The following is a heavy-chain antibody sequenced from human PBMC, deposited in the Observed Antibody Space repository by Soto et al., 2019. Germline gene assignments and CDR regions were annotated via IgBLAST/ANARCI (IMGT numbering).Heavy chain of an antibody. CDR3: TTGLAAAGTNY. Sequence: VGSLRLSCAASGFTFNAAWMSWVRQAPGKGLEWVGRIKSKTDGGTTDFAAPVKGRFTISRDDSKNTVYLQMNSLKIEDTAVYYCTTGLAAAGTNYWGQGTLVTVSS. CDR1: GFTFNAAW. D-gene: IGHD6-13*01. CDR2: IKSKTDGGTT. J-gene: IGHJ4*02. V-gene: IGHV3-15*01.